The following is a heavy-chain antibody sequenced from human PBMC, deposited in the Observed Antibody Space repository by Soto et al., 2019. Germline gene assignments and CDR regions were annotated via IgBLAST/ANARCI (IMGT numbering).Heavy chain of an antibody. CDR1: GFIFSNYG. CDR2: VSYDGSNK. Sequence: PGGSLRLSCAASGFIFSNYGMHWVRQAPGKGLEWVAVVSYDGSNKFYADSVKGRFTISRDNSKNTVYLQMNSLRDEDTAVYYCPKAPSLEDYYGMDVWGQGTTVTVSS. J-gene: IGHJ6*02. CDR3: PKAPSLEDYYGMDV. V-gene: IGHV3-30*18. D-gene: IGHD2-2*01.